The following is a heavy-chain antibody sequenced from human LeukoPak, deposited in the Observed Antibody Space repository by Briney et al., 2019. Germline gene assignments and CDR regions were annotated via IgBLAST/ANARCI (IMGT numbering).Heavy chain of an antibody. V-gene: IGHV1-2*04. CDR2: INPNSGDT. CDR3: ASDRSYDKGPLDY. J-gene: IGHJ4*02. Sequence: ASMKVSCKASGYTFTYCYMHRMRQAPGQGLEWMGWINPNSGDTKYAQKFQGWVTMTRDTTISTAYMELGRLTSDDTSVYYCASDRSYDKGPLDYWGQGTLVTVSS. CDR1: GYTFTYCY. D-gene: IGHD3-22*01.